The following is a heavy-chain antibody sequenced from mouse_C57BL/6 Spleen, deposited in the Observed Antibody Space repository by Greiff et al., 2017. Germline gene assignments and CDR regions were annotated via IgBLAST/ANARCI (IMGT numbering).Heavy chain of an antibody. CDR1: GYTFTDYG. CDR2: IYPRNGST. CDR3: ARRCGLDAGFDY. J-gene: IGHJ3*01. Sequence: QVQLQESGAELAKPGASVKLSCKASGYTFTDYGIRWMKQRPGQGLEWIGYIYPRNGSTYYNEKFKGKATLTADKSSSTAYMELRSLTSEDSAVYFCARRCGLDAGFDYWGKGTMVTVAA. V-gene: IGHV1-81*01.